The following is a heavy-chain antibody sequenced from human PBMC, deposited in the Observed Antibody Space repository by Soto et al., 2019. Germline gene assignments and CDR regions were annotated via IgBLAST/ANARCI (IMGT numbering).Heavy chain of an antibody. D-gene: IGHD1-26*01. Sequence: GGSLRLSCAASGFTFSSYSMNWVRQAPGKGLEWVSSISSSSSSYIYYADSVKGRFTISRDNAKNSLYLQMNSLRAEDTAVYYCARMHLKVVGATFDYWGQGTLVTVSS. CDR3: ARMHLKVVGATFDY. J-gene: IGHJ4*02. CDR2: ISSSSSSYI. V-gene: IGHV3-21*01. CDR1: GFTFSSYS.